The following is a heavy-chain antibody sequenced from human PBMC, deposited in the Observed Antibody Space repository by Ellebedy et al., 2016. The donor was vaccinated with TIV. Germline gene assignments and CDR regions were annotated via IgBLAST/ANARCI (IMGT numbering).Heavy chain of an antibody. CDR3: AKDIHRAAADY. D-gene: IGHD2-15*01. V-gene: IGHV3-48*02. CDR2: IPRDSYDM. Sequence: GESLKISCSASGFTFSSFSMSWVRQAPGKGLEWVSYIPRDSYDMSYADSVKGRFTISRDNAQNSLYRQRNSLRDADTAVYFCAKDIHRAAADYWGQGTLITVAS. CDR1: GFTFSSFS. J-gene: IGHJ4*02.